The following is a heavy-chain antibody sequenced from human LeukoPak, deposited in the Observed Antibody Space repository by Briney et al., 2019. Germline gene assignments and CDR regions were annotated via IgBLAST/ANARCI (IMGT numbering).Heavy chain of an antibody. D-gene: IGHD6-6*01. CDR3: ARRPDGTSHFDY. CDR2: VYYSGST. J-gene: IGHJ4*02. Sequence: SETLSLTCTVSGGSLRSYFWSWIRQPPGKGLEWIGYVYYSGSTNYNPSLKSRVTISVDTSKKQFSLKLSSVTAADPAVYYCARRPDGTSHFDYWGQGTLVTVSS. V-gene: IGHV4-59*08. CDR1: GGSLRSYF.